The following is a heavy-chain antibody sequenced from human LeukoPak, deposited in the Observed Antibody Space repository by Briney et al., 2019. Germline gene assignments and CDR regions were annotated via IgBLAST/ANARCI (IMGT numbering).Heavy chain of an antibody. CDR1: GFTFSSYA. CDR3: AGPDGYNSYFDY. CDR2: ISYDGSNK. D-gene: IGHD5-24*01. Sequence: PGGSLRLSCAASGFTFSSYAMHWVRQAPGKGLEWVAVISYDGSNKYYADSVKGRFIISRDNSKNTLYLQMNSLRAEDTAVYYCAGPDGYNSYFDYWGQGTLVTVSS. J-gene: IGHJ4*02. V-gene: IGHV3-30-3*01.